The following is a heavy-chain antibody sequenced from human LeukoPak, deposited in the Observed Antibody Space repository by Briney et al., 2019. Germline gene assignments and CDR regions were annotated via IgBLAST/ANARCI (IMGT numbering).Heavy chain of an antibody. D-gene: IGHD5-12*01. CDR1: GFTFSTYA. CDR2: IDSRGTYI. J-gene: IGHJ4*02. V-gene: IGHV3-21*05. CDR3: ARDSGRSGSLDY. Sequence: GGSLRLSCAASGFTFSTYAMKWVRQAPGKGLEWVSHIDSRGTYISYADSVKGRLTISRDNAKNSLYLQVSSLRAEDTAVYYCARDSGRSGSLDYWGQGTLVTVSS.